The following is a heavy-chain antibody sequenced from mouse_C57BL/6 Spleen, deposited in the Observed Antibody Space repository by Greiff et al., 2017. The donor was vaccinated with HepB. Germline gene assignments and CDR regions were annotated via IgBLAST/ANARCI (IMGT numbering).Heavy chain of an antibody. J-gene: IGHJ3*01. CDR3: ARSTGTWWFAY. CDR2: IHPNSGST. V-gene: IGHV1-64*01. CDR1: GYTFTSYW. Sequence: VKLQQPGAELVKPGASVKLSCKASGYTFTSYWMHWVKQRPGQGLEWIGMIHPNSGSTNYNEKFKSKATLTVDKSSSTAYMQLSSLTSEDSAVYYCARSTGTWWFAYWGQGTLVTVSA. D-gene: IGHD4-1*02.